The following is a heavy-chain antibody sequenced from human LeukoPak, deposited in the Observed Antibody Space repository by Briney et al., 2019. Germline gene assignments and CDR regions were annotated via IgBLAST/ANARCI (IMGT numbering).Heavy chain of an antibody. V-gene: IGHV3-74*01. CDR1: GFTLSSYW. J-gene: IGHJ3*02. D-gene: IGHD3-10*01. CDR3: ARVNSGSGTDAFDI. CDR2: INNDGVST. Sequence: GGSLRLSCATSGFTLSSYWMHWVRQVPGKGLEWLSRINNDGVSTSYADSVKGRFTISRDNAKNTLYLRMNSLRAEDTAVYYCARVNSGSGTDAFDIWGQGTMVTVSS.